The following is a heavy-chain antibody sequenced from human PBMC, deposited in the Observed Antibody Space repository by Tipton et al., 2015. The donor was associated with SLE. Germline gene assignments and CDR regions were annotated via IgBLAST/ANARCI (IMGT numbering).Heavy chain of an antibody. CDR1: GGSISGGSYY. CDR3: ATLAAAGDFDL. CDR2: IYYSGST. D-gene: IGHD6-13*01. V-gene: IGHV4-61*10. J-gene: IGHJ2*01. Sequence: TLSLTCTVSGGSISGGSYYWSWIRQPAGKGLEWIGYIYYSGSTNYNPSLKSRVTISVDTSKNQFSLKLSSVTAADTAVYYCATLAAAGDFDLWGRGTLVTVSS.